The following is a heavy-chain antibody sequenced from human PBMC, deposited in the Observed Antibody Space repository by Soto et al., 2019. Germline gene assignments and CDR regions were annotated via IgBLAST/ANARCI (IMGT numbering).Heavy chain of an antibody. CDR2: ISSSSSTI. J-gene: IGHJ3*02. V-gene: IGHV3-48*01. Sequence: GGSLRLSCAASGFTFSSYSMNWVRQAPGKGLEWVSYISSSSSTIYYADSVKGRFTISRDNAKNSLYLQMNSLRAEDTAVYYCARGLYDILTGYPDSGAFDIWGQGTMVTVSS. CDR3: ARGLYDILTGYPDSGAFDI. CDR1: GFTFSSYS. D-gene: IGHD3-9*01.